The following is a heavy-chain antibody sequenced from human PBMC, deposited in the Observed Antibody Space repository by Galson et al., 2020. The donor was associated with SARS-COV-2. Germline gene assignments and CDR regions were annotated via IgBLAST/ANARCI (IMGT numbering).Heavy chain of an antibody. CDR2: INPNSGGT. D-gene: IGHD6-13*01. CDR3: ARVGTGYSSSWYYYYGMDV. V-gene: IGHV1-2*02. CDR1: GYTFTGYY. Sequence: ASVKVSCKASGYTFTGYYMHWVRQAPGQGLEWMGWINPNSGGTNYAQKFQGRVTMTRDTSISTAYMELSRLRSDDTAVYYCARVGTGYSSSWYYYYGMDVWGQGTTVTVYS. J-gene: IGHJ6*02.